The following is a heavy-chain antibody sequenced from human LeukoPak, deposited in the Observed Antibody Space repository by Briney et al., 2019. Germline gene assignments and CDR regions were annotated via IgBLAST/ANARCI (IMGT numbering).Heavy chain of an antibody. D-gene: IGHD5-18*01. V-gene: IGHV3-30*18. CDR3: ANPTTQLWLWGPFGY. CDR2: ISYDGSNK. CDR1: GFTFSSYG. Sequence: GGSLRLSCAASGFTFSSYGMHWVRQAPGKGLEWVAVISYDGSNKYYADSVKGRFTISRDNSKNTLYLQMNSLRAEDTAVYYCANPTTQLWLWGPFGYWGQGTLVTVSS. J-gene: IGHJ4*02.